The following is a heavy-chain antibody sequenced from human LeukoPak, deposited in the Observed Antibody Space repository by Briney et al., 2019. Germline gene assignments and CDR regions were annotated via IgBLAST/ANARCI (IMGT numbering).Heavy chain of an antibody. CDR3: ARGGTNGVVDY. CDR2: IRYDGSNK. V-gene: IGHV3-30*02. Sequence: PGGSLRLSCAASGFTFSSYGMHWVRQAPGKGLERVAFIRYDGSNKYYADSVKGRFTISRDNSKNTLYLQMNSLRVEDTAVYYCARGGTNGVVDYWGQGTLVTVSS. J-gene: IGHJ4*02. D-gene: IGHD2-8*01. CDR1: GFTFSSYG.